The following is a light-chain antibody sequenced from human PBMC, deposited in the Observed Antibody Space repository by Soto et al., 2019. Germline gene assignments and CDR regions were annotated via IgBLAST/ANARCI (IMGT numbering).Light chain of an antibody. Sequence: DIQMTQSPSSLSASVGDRITITCRASQVSSNYLAWYQQKAGQVPKLLIYGASTLQSGVPPRFSGSGSGTDFTLSISSLQLEDVAAYYCPNYNNAPRTFGQGTKVEI. CDR1: QVSSNY. J-gene: IGKJ1*01. V-gene: IGKV1-27*01. CDR3: PNYNNAPRT. CDR2: GAS.